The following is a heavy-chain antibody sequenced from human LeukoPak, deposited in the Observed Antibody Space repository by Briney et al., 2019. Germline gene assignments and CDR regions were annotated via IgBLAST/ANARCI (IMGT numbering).Heavy chain of an antibody. V-gene: IGHV3-21*01. D-gene: IGHD4-17*01. J-gene: IGHJ4*02. CDR3: ARGGWGATVTRDFDY. CDR2: ISSSSSYI. Sequence: VGFRRLSCAAAGFSFSSYSMIWVGQAPGKGLEWVSSISSSSSYIYYADSVKGRFTISRDNAKNSLYLQMNSLRAEDTAVYYCARGGWGATVTRDFDYWGQGTLVTVSS. CDR1: GFSFSSYS.